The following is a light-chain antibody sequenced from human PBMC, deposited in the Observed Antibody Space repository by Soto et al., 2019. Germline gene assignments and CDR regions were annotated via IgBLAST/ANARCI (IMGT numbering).Light chain of an antibody. CDR2: GAS. CDR1: QSLSTSQ. V-gene: IGKV3-20*01. Sequence: EIVLTQSPGTLSLSPGERATLSCRASQSLSTSQLAWYQQKPGQAPRLLIFGASSRATGIPDRFRGSGSGTDFTLTISRLEPEDFAVYYCQQYAGSPRTFGQGTKVDIK. CDR3: QQYAGSPRT. J-gene: IGKJ1*01.